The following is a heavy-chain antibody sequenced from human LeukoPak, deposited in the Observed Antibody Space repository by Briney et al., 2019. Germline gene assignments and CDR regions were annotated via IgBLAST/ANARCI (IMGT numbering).Heavy chain of an antibody. CDR3: ARHGRAAGGTVN. CDR2: SYYGGST. J-gene: IGHJ4*02. CDR1: GGSISSYY. V-gene: IGHV4-59*08. Sequence: SETLSLTCTVSGGSISSYYCSWLRQPPGKGLEWIGYSYYGGSTNSNPSLKSRVTISVDTSSNQFSLKLSSVTAADTAVYYCARHGRAAGGTVNWGQGTLVTVSS. D-gene: IGHD6-13*01.